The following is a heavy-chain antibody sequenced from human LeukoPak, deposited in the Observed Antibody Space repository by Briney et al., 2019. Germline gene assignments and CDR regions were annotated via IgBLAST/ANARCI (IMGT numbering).Heavy chain of an antibody. Sequence: PGGSLRLSCAASGLTFSSYGMHWVRKAPGYGLTWVAVISYDGSNKYYADSVRGRFTISRDNSKNTLYLQRNSLRAEDTAVYYCAKPYYYGSGSYYFDYWGQGTLVTVSS. CDR3: AKPYYYGSGSYYFDY. D-gene: IGHD3-10*01. CDR2: ISYDGSNK. V-gene: IGHV3-30*18. CDR1: GLTFSSYG. J-gene: IGHJ4*02.